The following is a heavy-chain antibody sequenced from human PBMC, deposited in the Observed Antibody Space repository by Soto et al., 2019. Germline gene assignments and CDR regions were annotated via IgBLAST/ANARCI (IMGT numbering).Heavy chain of an antibody. J-gene: IGHJ5*02. V-gene: IGHV4-30-4*01. CDR2: IYYSGST. Sequence: QVQLQESGPGLVKPSQTLSLTCTVSGGSISSGDYYWSWIRQPPGKGLERIGYIYYSGSTYYNPSLKSRVTISVDTSKNQFSLKLSSVTAADTAVYYCARDLWVDYYGSGNWFDPWGQGTLVTVSS. D-gene: IGHD3-10*01. CDR3: ARDLWVDYYGSGNWFDP. CDR1: GGSISSGDYY.